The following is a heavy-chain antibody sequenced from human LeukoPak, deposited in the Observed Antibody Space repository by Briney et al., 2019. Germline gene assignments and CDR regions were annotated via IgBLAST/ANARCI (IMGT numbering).Heavy chain of an antibody. J-gene: IGHJ3*02. CDR3: ARERARAFDI. Sequence: SETLSLTCTVSGGSISSYYWSWIRQPPGKGLEWCGYIYYSGSTNYNPSLKSRVTISVDTSKNQFSLKLSSMTAADTAVYYGARERARAFDIGGQGTMVTVS. CDR1: GGSISSYY. CDR2: IYYSGST. V-gene: IGHV4-59*01.